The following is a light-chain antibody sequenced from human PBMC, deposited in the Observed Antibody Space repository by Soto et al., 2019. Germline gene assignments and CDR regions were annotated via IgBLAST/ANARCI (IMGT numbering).Light chain of an antibody. CDR3: CSYTTSTTYV. V-gene: IGLV2-14*03. CDR2: GVN. J-gene: IGLJ1*01. Sequence: QSVLTHPASVSGSPGQSITISCTGTVSDVGGYDSVSWYQQHPGRAPKLIIYGVNNRPSGVSNRFSASKSADTASLTISGLQAEDEANYYCCSYTTSTTYVFGTGTKVTVL. CDR1: VSDVGGYDS.